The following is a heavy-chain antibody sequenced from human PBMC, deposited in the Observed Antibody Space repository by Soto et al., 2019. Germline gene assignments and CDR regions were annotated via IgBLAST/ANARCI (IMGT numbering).Heavy chain of an antibody. CDR2: IVVGSGNT. V-gene: IGHV1-58*01. J-gene: IGHJ4*02. D-gene: IGHD3-22*01. CDR1: GFTFTSSA. Sequence: GASVKVSCKASGFTFTSSAVQWVRQARGQRLEWIGWIVVGSGNTNYAQKFQERVTITRDMSTSTAYMELSSLRSEDTAVYYCAAAHYYDSSGPKFDYWGQGTLVTVSS. CDR3: AAAHYYDSSGPKFDY.